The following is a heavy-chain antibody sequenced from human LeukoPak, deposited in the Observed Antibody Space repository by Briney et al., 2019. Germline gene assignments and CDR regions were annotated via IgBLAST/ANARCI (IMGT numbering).Heavy chain of an antibody. Sequence: GASVKVSCKVSGDILTELSIQWVRQAPGKGLECMGGFDPEQNTMIYAQRLQGRVTMTEDTSTDTAYMELSSLTSEDKGIYYCATRSGDFWSGYVNWGQGTLVTVSS. CDR2: FDPEQNTM. D-gene: IGHD3-3*01. V-gene: IGHV1-24*01. CDR3: ATRSGDFWSGYVN. J-gene: IGHJ4*02. CDR1: GDILTELS.